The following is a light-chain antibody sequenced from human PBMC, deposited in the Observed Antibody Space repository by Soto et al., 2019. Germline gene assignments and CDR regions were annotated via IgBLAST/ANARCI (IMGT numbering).Light chain of an antibody. CDR3: EQSYGSPPT. V-gene: IGKV1-39*01. Sequence: DIQMTQSPSSLSASVGDRVTITCRASQRINTYLNWYQQKPGKSPKLLISAASSLQSGVPARFSGSGSGTDFTLIISSVQPEDFATFYCEQSYGSPPTFGQGTKV. J-gene: IGKJ1*01. CDR2: AAS. CDR1: QRINTY.